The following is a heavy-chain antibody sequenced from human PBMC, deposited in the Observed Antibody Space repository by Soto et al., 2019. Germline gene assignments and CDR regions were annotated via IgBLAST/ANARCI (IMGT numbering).Heavy chain of an antibody. V-gene: IGHV4-31*03. D-gene: IGHD6-6*01. CDR1: GGSVNSAGYY. CDR3: ASAASEYSFHY. CDR2: IYYSGST. J-gene: IGHJ4*02. Sequence: SETLSLTCTVSGGSVNSAGYYWSWIRQHPGTGLEWIGYIYYSGSTFYNPSLKRRVAISLDTSKDQFSLGLTSVTAADTAMYYCASAASEYSFHYWGQGTLVTVSS.